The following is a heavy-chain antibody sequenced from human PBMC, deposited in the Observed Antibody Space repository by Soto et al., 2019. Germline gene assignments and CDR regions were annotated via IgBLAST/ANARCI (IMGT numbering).Heavy chain of an antibody. CDR2: VSATAGTT. J-gene: IGHJ4*02. D-gene: IGHD3-16*01. V-gene: IGHV3-23*01. Sequence: GGSLRLSCAASGFTFSNYAMSWVRQAPGKGLEWVSLVSATAGTTYYTDSVKGRFTISRDNSRNKVYLQMNSLRADDAPVYYGAKDRLAGGFDYWGQGTLVTVSS. CDR3: AKDRLAGGFDY. CDR1: GFTFSNYA.